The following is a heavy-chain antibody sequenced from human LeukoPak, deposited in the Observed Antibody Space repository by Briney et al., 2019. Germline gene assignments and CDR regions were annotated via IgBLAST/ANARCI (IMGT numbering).Heavy chain of an antibody. CDR1: GYTFTSYA. J-gene: IGHJ4*02. CDR2: INAGNGNT. Sequence: GASVKVSCKASGYTFTSYAMHWVRQAPGQRLEWMGWINAGNGNTKYSQKFQGRVTITADESTSTAYMELSSLRSEDTAVYYCARGTRGWLTYYDFWSGYYIPYYFDYWGQGTLVTVSS. V-gene: IGHV1-3*01. D-gene: IGHD3-3*01. CDR3: ARGTRGWLTYYDFWSGYYIPYYFDY.